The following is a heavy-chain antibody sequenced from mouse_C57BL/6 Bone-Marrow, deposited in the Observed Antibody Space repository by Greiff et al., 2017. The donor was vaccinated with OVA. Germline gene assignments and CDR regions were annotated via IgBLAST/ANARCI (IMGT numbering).Heavy chain of an antibody. V-gene: IGHV7-1*01. J-gene: IGHJ3*01. CDR2: SRNKANDYTT. Sequence: EVNVVESGGGLVQSGRSLRLSCATSGFTFSDFYMEWVRQAPGKGLEWIAASRNKANDYTTEYSASVKGRFIVSRDTSQSILYLQMNALRAEDTAIYYCARDAGGSSPFAYWGQGTLVTVSA. D-gene: IGHD1-1*01. CDR3: ARDAGGSSPFAY. CDR1: GFTFSDFY.